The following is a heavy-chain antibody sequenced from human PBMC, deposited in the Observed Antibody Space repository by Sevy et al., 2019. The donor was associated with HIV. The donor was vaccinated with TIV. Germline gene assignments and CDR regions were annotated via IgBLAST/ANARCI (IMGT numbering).Heavy chain of an antibody. V-gene: IGHV7-4-1*02. CDR2: ISTMTGNP. D-gene: IGHD2-15*01. Sequence: ASVKVSCKASGYTFTSYIMSWVRQAPGQGLEWMGWISTMTGNPTYAQGFTGRFVFSLDTSASTAYLQISSLKAEDSAVYYCTRGYCSGGTCSPGGYWGQGTLVTVSS. J-gene: IGHJ4*02. CDR3: TRGYCSGGTCSPGGY. CDR1: GYTFTSYI.